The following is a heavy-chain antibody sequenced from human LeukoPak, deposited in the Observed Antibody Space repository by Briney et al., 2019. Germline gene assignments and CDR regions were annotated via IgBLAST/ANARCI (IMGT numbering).Heavy chain of an antibody. CDR1: GGSINNYY. Sequence: TASETLSLTCTVSGGSINNYYWSWIRQPAGKGLGWIGRIYTGGSTNYNPSLKSRVTMSVDTSKNQFSLKLSSVTAADTAVYYCARGRYCSADICSGGDAFDIWGQGTMVSVSS. CDR3: ARGRYCSADICSGGDAFDI. J-gene: IGHJ3*02. CDR2: IYTGGST. D-gene: IGHD2-15*01. V-gene: IGHV4-4*07.